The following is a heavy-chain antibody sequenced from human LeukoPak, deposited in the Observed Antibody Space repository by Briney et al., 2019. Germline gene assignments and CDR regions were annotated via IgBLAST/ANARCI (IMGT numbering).Heavy chain of an antibody. CDR1: GFTFSSYG. D-gene: IGHD4-17*01. J-gene: IGHJ4*02. CDR3: AKDTLDYGDYGKNFDY. Sequence: GGSLRLSCAASGFTFSSYGMHWVRQAPGKGLEWVSAISGSGGSTYYADPVKGRFTISRVNSKNTLYLQMNSLRAEDTAVYYCAKDTLDYGDYGKNFDYWGQGTLVTVSS. CDR2: ISGSGGST. V-gene: IGHV3-23*01.